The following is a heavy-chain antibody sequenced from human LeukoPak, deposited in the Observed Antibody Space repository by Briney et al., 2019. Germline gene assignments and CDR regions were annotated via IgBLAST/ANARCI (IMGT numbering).Heavy chain of an antibody. J-gene: IGHJ4*02. V-gene: IGHV3-23*01. Sequence: PGGSLGLSCAASGFTFSDAWMSWVRQAPGKGLEWVSVISSSGHSTHYADSVKGRFTISRDNSKDTVYLQMNSLRAEDTAVYYCANEGPNFDYWGQGALVTVSS. D-gene: IGHD2-8*01. CDR3: ANEGPNFDY. CDR2: ISSSGHST. CDR1: GFTFSDAW.